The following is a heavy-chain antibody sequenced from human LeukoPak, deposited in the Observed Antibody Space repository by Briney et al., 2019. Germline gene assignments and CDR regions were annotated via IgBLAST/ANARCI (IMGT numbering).Heavy chain of an antibody. D-gene: IGHD6-13*01. CDR3: AKGISSSWRTFDY. V-gene: IGHV3-7*03. CDR2: IKQDGSEK. CDR1: GFTFSSHC. J-gene: IGHJ4*02. Sequence: GGSLRLSCAASGFTFSSHCMNWARQAPGKGLEWVANIKQDGSEKYYVDSVKGRFTISRDNAKNSLYLQMNSLRAEDTAVYYCAKGISSSWRTFDYWGQGTLVTVSS.